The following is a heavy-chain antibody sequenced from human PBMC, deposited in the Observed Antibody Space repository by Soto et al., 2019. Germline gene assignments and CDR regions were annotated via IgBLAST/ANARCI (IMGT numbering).Heavy chain of an antibody. Sequence: GGSLRLSCAASGFTFSSYAMSWVRQAPGKGLEWVSAISGSGGSTYYADSVKGRFTMSRDNSKNTLYLQMNSLRAEDTAVYYGAKGGAEQWLAPYWYFDLWGRGTLVTVSS. CDR2: ISGSGGST. J-gene: IGHJ2*01. CDR1: GFTFSSYA. D-gene: IGHD6-19*01. V-gene: IGHV3-23*01. CDR3: AKGGAEQWLAPYWYFDL.